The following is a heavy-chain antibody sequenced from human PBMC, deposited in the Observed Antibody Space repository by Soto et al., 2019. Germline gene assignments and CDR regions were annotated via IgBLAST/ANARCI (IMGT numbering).Heavy chain of an antibody. CDR1: GYTFTSYG. CDR3: ARDTYVISVSYHYYGMDV. J-gene: IGHJ6*02. D-gene: IGHD2-21*01. Sequence: QVQLVQSGAEVKKPGASVKVSCKASGYTFTSYGISWVRQAPGQGLEWMGWISAYNGNTNNAQELQGRVTMTPDKATSTAYMELSSLTSDHPAVHYWARDTYVISVSYHYYGMDVWGPGTTGTVSS. V-gene: IGHV1-18*04. CDR2: ISAYNGNT.